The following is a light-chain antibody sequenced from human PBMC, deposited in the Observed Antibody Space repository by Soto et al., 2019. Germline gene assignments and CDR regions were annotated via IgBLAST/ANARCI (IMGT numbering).Light chain of an antibody. J-gene: IGKJ1*01. Sequence: EIVLTQSPGSLSLSPGQRATLSCRASQSVDTTFFAWYQKKPGQAPRLLIYGASKRATGIPDRFSGRGSGTDFTLIISRLDPEDFAVYYCQQYMSSVTFGQGTKVEIK. CDR3: QQYMSSVT. V-gene: IGKV3-20*01. CDR1: QSVDTTF. CDR2: GAS.